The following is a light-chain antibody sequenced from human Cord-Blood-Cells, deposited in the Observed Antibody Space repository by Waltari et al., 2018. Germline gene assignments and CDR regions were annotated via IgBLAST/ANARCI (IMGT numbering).Light chain of an antibody. J-gene: IGLJ3*02. Sequence: QLVLTQSPSASASLGASVKLTCTLSSGHSSYAISCHQQQPEKGPRYLMKLKIEGSHSKGDGIPVRFSGSSSGAERYLTISSLQSEDEADYYCQTWGTGIQVFGGGTKLTVL. CDR2: LKIEGSH. V-gene: IGLV4-69*01. CDR3: QTWGTGIQV. CDR1: SGHSSYA.